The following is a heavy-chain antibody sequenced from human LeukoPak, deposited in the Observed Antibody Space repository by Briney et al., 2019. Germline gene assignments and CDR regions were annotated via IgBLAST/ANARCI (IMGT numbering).Heavy chain of an antibody. V-gene: IGHV3-66*02. J-gene: IGHJ4*02. Sequence: GGSLRLSCAVSGFAVSSNYMSWVRQAPGKGLEWVSNIYTGGSTYYADSVKGRFTISRDNSKNTLYLQMNSLRAEDTAVYYCARSLRVGASSRFDYWGQGTLVTVSS. D-gene: IGHD1-26*01. CDR1: GFAVSSNY. CDR2: IYTGGST. CDR3: ARSLRVGASSRFDY.